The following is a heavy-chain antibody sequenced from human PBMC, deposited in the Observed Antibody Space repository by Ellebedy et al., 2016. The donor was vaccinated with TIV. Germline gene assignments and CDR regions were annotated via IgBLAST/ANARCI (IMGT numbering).Heavy chain of an antibody. CDR1: GYTFSSSK. J-gene: IGHJ5*02. D-gene: IGHD5-18*01. Sequence: AASVKVSCKASGYTFSSSKMHWVRQAPGQRLEWMGWINAGNGNTKHSQKFQGRVTLTRDTSASTAYMELSSLRSEDTAVYYCARATHYYVDTPMVKEFGPWGQGTLVTVSS. CDR2: INAGNGNT. V-gene: IGHV1-3*01. CDR3: ARATHYYVDTPMVKEFGP.